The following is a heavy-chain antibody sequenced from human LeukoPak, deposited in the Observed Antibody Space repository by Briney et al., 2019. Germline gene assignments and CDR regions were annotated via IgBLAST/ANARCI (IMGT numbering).Heavy chain of an antibody. CDR1: GGTLSNYA. J-gene: IGHJ4*02. D-gene: IGHD3-10*01. CDR2: IIPILDTT. CDR3: AGESFSRRAGVTMVRGVITY. V-gene: IGHV1-69*11. Sequence: ASVKVSCKASGGTLSNYAINWVRQAPGQGLERMGRIIPILDTTNYAQKFQGRVTIITDESTSTAYMELITLRSGDTAVYYCAGESFSRRAGVTMVRGVITYWGQGTLVTVSS.